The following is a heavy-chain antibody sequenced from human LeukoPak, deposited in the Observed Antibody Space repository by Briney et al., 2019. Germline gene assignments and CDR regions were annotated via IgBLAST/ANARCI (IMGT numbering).Heavy chain of an antibody. CDR3: ARVWLSPYFFDY. Sequence: ASEKVSCKASGYTFTDYYMHWVRQAPGQGLEWMGWINPNSGGTNYAQKFQGRVTMTRDTSISTAYMELRRLRSDDTAVFYCARVWLSPYFFDYWGEGTLVTVSA. D-gene: IGHD3-22*01. CDR1: GYTFTDYY. CDR2: INPNSGGT. V-gene: IGHV1-2*02. J-gene: IGHJ4*02.